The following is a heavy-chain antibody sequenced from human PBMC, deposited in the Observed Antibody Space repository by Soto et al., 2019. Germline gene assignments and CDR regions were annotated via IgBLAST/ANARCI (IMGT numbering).Heavy chain of an antibody. J-gene: IGHJ5*02. CDR3: ARDGYCSSTSCYRDGWFDP. D-gene: IGHD2-2*01. V-gene: IGHV1-18*04. CDR2: ISAYNGNT. CDR1: GYTFTSYG. Sequence: ASVKVSCKASGYTFTSYGISWVRQAPGQGLEWMGWISAYNGNTNYAQKLQGRVTMTTDTSTSTAYMELRSLRSDDTAVYYCARDGYCSSTSCYRDGWFDPWGQGTLVTVS.